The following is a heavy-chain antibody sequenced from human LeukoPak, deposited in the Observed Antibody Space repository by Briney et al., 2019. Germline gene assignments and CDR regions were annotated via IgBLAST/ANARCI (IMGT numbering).Heavy chain of an antibody. J-gene: IGHJ3*02. CDR1: GGSISSGSYY. Sequence: SETLSLTCTVSGGSISSGSYYWSWIRQPAGKGLEWIGRIYTSGSTNYNPSLKSRVTISVDTSKNQFSLKLSSVTAADTAVYYCARLRVNYDIPQGGAFDIWGQGTMVTVSS. V-gene: IGHV4-61*02. CDR2: IYTSGST. CDR3: ARLRVNYDIPQGGAFDI. D-gene: IGHD3-9*01.